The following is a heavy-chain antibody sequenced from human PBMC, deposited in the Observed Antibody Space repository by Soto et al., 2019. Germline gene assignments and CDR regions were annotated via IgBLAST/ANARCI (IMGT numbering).Heavy chain of an antibody. CDR2: IYSGGST. Sequence: EVQLGESGGGLIQPGGSLRLSCAASGFTVSSNYMSWVRQAPGKGLEWVSVIYSGGSTYYADSVKGRFTISRDNSKNTLYLQMNSLSAEDTAVYYCASGGSNPLDAFDIWGQGTMVTVSS. CDR1: GFTVSSNY. J-gene: IGHJ3*02. D-gene: IGHD1-26*01. V-gene: IGHV3-53*01. CDR3: ASGGSNPLDAFDI.